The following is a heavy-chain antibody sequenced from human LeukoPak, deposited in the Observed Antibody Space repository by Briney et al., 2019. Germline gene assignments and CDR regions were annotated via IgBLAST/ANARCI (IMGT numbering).Heavy chain of an antibody. Sequence: GGSLRLSCAASGFTFSSYAMSWVRQAPGKGREWVSAISGSGGSTYYADSVKGRFTISRDNSKNTLYLQMNSLRAEDTAVYYCAKDPGGVGIQLWFPVLNYFDYWGQGTLVTVSS. CDR1: GFTFSSYA. CDR2: ISGSGGST. CDR3: AKDPGGVGIQLWFPVLNYFDY. J-gene: IGHJ4*02. D-gene: IGHD5-18*01. V-gene: IGHV3-23*01.